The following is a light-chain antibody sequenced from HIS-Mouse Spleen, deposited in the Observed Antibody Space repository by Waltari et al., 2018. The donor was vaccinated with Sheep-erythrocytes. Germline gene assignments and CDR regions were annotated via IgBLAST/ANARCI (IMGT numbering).Light chain of an antibody. CDR3: CSYAGSSTWV. J-gene: IGLJ3*02. Sequence: QSALTQPASVSGSPGQAITISCTGTSIYVGSYNLVPWYQQHPGKAPKLMIYEGSKRPSGVSNRFSGSKAGNTASLTISGLQAEDEADYYCCSYAGSSTWVFGGGTKLTVL. CDR2: EGS. V-gene: IGLV2-23*01. CDR1: SIYVGSYNL.